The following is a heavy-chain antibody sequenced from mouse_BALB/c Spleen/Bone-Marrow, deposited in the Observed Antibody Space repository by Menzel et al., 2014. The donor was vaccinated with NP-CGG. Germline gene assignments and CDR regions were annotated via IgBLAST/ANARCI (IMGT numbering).Heavy chain of an antibody. Sequence: QVQLKDSGAELAKPGASVKMSCKASGYTFTSYWMHWVKQRPGQGLEWIGYINPSTGYTEYNQKFKDKATLTADKSSSTAYMQLGSLTSEDSAVYYCAREYYGSSGYFDVWGAGTTVTVSS. V-gene: IGHV1-7*01. CDR2: INPSTGYT. CDR3: AREYYGSSGYFDV. J-gene: IGHJ1*01. D-gene: IGHD1-1*01. CDR1: GYTFTSYW.